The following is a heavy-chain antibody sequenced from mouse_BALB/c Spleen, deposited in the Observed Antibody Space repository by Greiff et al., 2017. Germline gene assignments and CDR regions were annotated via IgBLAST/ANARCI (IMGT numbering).Heavy chain of an antibody. V-gene: IGHV2-9*02. D-gene: IGHD2-1*01. CDR2: IWAGGST. CDR1: GFSLTSYG. CDR3: ARERAYGTSFAY. J-gene: IGHJ3*01. Sequence: VQLVESGPGLVAPSQSLSITCTVSGFSLTSYGVHWVRQPPGKGLEWLGVIWAGGSTNYNSALMSRLSISKDNSKSQVFLKMNSLQTDDTAMYYCARERAYGTSFAYWGQGTLVTVSA.